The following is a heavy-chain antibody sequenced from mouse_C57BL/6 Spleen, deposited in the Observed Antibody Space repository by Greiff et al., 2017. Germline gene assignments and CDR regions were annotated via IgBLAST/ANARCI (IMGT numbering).Heavy chain of an antibody. V-gene: IGHV1-15*01. CDR3: PFITTVALERYFDV. Sequence: VQLQESGAELVRPGASVTLSCKASGYTFTDYEMHWVKQTPVHGLEWIGAIDPETGGTAYNQKFKGKAILTADKSSSTAYMELRSLTSEDSAVYYCPFITTVALERYFDVWGTGTTVTVSS. D-gene: IGHD1-1*01. CDR2: IDPETGGT. J-gene: IGHJ1*03. CDR1: GYTFTDYE.